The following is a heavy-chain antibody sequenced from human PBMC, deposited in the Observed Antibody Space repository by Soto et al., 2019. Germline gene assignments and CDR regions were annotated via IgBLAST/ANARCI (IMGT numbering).Heavy chain of an antibody. J-gene: IGHJ5*01. D-gene: IGHD6-13*01. Sequence: QVQLQESGPGLLKPSQTLSLTCTVSGGSISSGGYYWSWIRQHPGKGLEWIGYIYYSRGNYYNPPLKGLVTISVDTSKNQFSQRLSSVTAADTAVYYCPRDRQQGPSPFDSWGQGTLVTVSA. CDR1: GGSISSGGYY. CDR2: IYYSRGN. CDR3: PRDRQQGPSPFDS. V-gene: IGHV4-31*01.